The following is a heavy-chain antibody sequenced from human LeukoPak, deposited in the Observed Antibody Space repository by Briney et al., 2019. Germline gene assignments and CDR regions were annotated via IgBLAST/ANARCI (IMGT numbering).Heavy chain of an antibody. J-gene: IGHJ5*02. CDR3: ARDSFLGSSSRGFNWFDP. Sequence: PSETLSLTCTVSGDSISSGDYYWSWIRQPAGKGLEWIGRISSSGSTNYNPSLKSRVTISVDTSKNQFSLKLSSVTAADTAVYYCARDSFLGSSSRGFNWFDPWGQGTLVTVSS. V-gene: IGHV4-61*02. CDR1: GDSISSGDYY. D-gene: IGHD6-6*01. CDR2: ISSSGST.